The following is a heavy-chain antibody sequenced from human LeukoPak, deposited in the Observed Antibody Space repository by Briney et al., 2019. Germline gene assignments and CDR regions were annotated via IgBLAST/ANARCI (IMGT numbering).Heavy chain of an antibody. CDR2: ISGSGGST. CDR3: AKTHDATITYYYGMDV. V-gene: IGHV3-23*01. D-gene: IGHD3-10*01. CDR1: GFTFSSYA. Sequence: GGSLRLSCAASGFTFSSYAMSWVRQAPGKGLEWVSAISGSGGSTYYADSVKGRFTISRDNSKNTLYLQMNSLRAEDTAVYYCAKTHDATITYYYGMDVWGQGTTVTVSS. J-gene: IGHJ6*02.